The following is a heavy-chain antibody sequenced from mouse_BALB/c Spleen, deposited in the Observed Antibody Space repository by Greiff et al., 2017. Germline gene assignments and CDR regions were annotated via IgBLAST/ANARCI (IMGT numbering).Heavy chain of an antibody. CDR1: GFTFTDYY. V-gene: IGHV7-3*02. CDR3: ARDDWSFAY. Sequence: EVQLVESGGGLVQPGGSLRLSCATSGFTFTDYYMSWVRQPPGKALEWLGFIRNKANGYTTEYSASVKGRFTISRDNSQSILYLQMNTLRAEDSATYYCARDDWSFAYWGQGTLVTVSA. D-gene: IGHD4-1*01. CDR2: IRNKANGYTT. J-gene: IGHJ3*01.